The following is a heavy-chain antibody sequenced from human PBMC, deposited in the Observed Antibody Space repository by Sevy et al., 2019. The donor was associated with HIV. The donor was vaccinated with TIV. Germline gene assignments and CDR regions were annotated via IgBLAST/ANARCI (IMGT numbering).Heavy chain of an antibody. D-gene: IGHD2-15*01. CDR2: INHSGGT. V-gene: IGHV4-34*01. J-gene: IGHJ3*02. CDR3: ARYCPCSGCSHAFDI. Sequence: SETLSLTCAVYGGSFSGYYWSWIRQPPGKGLEWIGEINHSGGTNYNPSLKSRVTISVDTSKNQFSLKLNSVTAACTAVCYGARYCPCSGCSHAFDIWGQGTMVTVSS. CDR1: GGSFSGYY.